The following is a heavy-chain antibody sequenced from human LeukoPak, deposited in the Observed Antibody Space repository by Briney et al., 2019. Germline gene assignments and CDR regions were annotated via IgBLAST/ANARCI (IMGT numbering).Heavy chain of an antibody. J-gene: IGHJ4*02. CDR2: IYTSGST. CDR1: GGSINSSSYY. Sequence: SETLSLTCTVSGGSINSSSYYWSWIRQPAGKGLEWIGRIYTSGSTNYNPSLKSRVTISVDTSKNQFSLKLSSVTAADTAVYYCASLSLVGDSGSYFWGQGTLVTVSS. CDR3: ASLSLVGDSGSYF. D-gene: IGHD1-26*01. V-gene: IGHV4-61*02.